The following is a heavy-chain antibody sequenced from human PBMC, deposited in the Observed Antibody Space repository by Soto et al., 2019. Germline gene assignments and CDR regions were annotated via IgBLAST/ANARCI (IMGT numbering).Heavy chain of an antibody. CDR1: GFTVSSNY. CDR3: ARPTVTTPNYYYYYGMDV. CDR2: IYSGGST. V-gene: IGHV3-53*01. Sequence: GGSLRLSCAASGFTVSSNYMSWVRQAPGKGLEWVSVIYSGGSTYYADSVKGRFTISRDNSKNTLYLQMNSLRAEDTAVYYCARPTVTTPNYYYYYGMDVWGQGTTVTVSS. D-gene: IGHD4-4*01. J-gene: IGHJ6*02.